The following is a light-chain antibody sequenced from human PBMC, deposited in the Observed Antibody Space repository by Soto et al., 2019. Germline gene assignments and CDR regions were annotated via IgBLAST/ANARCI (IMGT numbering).Light chain of an antibody. CDR1: QSLVYSDGNTY. CDR2: KVS. J-gene: IGKJ3*01. CDR3: MQDTPWPPG. Sequence: DVVMTQSPLSLPVTLGQPASISCRSSQSLVYSDGNTYLNWFQQRPGQSPRRLIHKVSNRDSGVPDRFSGSASGTAFTLKIIRVEAEEVGVYYCMQDTPWPPGVGPGTKVDIK. V-gene: IGKV2-30*01.